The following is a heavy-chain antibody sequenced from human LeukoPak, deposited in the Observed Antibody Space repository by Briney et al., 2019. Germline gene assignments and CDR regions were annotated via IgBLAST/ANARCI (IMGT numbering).Heavy chain of an antibody. D-gene: IGHD2-2*02. V-gene: IGHV1-8*01. CDR1: GYTFTIYD. J-gene: IGHJ6*02. CDR3: ARGMDIIVVVPAAILGNYGMDV. CDR2: MNPNSGNT. Sequence: GASVIVSFTASGYTFTIYDINWVRQATGQGLEWMGWMNPNSGNTGYAQKFQGRVTMTRNTSISTAYMELRSLRSEDTAVYYCARGMDIIVVVPAAILGNYGMDVWGQGTTVTVSS.